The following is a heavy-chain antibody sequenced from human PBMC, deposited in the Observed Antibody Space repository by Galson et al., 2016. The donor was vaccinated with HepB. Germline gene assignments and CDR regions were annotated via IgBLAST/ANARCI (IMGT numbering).Heavy chain of an antibody. CDR1: GFTFSSYG. J-gene: IGHJ4*02. V-gene: IGHV3-33*01. D-gene: IGHD1-26*01. Sequence: SLRLSCAASGFTFSSYGMHWVRQAPGKGLEWVAVLAYDGTYKYYADSVRGRFTISRGISKNTLYLQMNSLRAEDTAAYYCARDLIVGALDFVDWGQGTLVTVSS. CDR2: LAYDGTYK. CDR3: ARDLIVGALDFVD.